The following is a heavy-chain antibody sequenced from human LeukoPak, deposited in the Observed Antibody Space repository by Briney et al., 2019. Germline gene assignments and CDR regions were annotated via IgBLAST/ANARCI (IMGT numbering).Heavy chain of an antibody. D-gene: IGHD6-19*01. V-gene: IGHV4-59*01. J-gene: IGHJ4*02. Sequence: PSETLSLTCTVSGGSIRSYLWSWIRQPPGKGLEWIGYIHYSGSTNYNPSLKGRVTISVDTSMNQFSLRLSSVTAADTAVYYCARWSSGWYADYWGQGTLVTVSS. CDR2: IHYSGST. CDR1: GGSIRSYL. CDR3: ARWSSGWYADY.